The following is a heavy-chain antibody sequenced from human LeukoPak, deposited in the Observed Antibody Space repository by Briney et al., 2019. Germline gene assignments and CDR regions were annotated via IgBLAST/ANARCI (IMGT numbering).Heavy chain of an antibody. CDR3: ARDAAAGIYYYYYYMDV. Sequence: ASVKVSCKASGYTFTSYGISWVRQAPGQGLEWMGWISAYNGNTNYAQKLQGRVTMTTDTSTSTAYMELRSLRSDDTAVYYCARDAAAGIYYYYYYMDVWGKGTTVTVSS. J-gene: IGHJ6*03. D-gene: IGHD6-13*01. V-gene: IGHV1-18*01. CDR1: GYTFTSYG. CDR2: ISAYNGNT.